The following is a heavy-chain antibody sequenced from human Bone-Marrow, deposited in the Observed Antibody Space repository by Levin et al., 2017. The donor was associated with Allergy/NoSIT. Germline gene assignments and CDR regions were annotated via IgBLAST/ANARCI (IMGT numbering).Heavy chain of an antibody. CDR2: VFYRGNT. CDR3: ARSKILRVFDS. D-gene: IGHD2/OR15-2a*01. Sequence: PSETLSLTCFVSGGSISNSDYYWGWVRQAPGQGLEWIGSVFYRGNTYSNPSLKSRDIISVDTSKNQFSLSLSSVTAADTAVYYCARSKILRVFDSWGQGTLVTVSS. V-gene: IGHV4-39*01. J-gene: IGHJ4*02. CDR1: GGSISNSDYY.